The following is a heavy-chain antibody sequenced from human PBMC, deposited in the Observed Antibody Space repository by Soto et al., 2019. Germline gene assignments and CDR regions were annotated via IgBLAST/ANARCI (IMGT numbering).Heavy chain of an antibody. CDR1: GGSFVGYA. Sequence: PSETLSLTCAVYGGSFVGYAWTWIRQPPGGGLEWLGEINHSGGTTYNPSLNNRVTISIDTSKNQFSLRLTSVTAADAAVYYCARAFGYSHIFDYWGQGPLVTVSS. V-gene: IGHV4-34*01. J-gene: IGHJ4*02. CDR2: INHSGGT. D-gene: IGHD5-18*01. CDR3: ARAFGYSHIFDY.